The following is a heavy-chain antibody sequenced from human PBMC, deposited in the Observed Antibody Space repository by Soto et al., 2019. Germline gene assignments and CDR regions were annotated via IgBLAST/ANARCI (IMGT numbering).Heavy chain of an antibody. V-gene: IGHV1-46*01. CDR2: INPSGGST. CDR3: ARIPILTGYYSSPFDY. J-gene: IGHJ4*02. CDR1: GYTLTSYY. D-gene: IGHD3-9*01. Sequence: ASVKVSCKASGYTLTSYYMHWVRQAPGQGLAWMGIINPSGGSTSYAQNYQGRITMTKNTLYLQMNSLRAEDTAVYYCARIPILTGYYSSPFDYWGQGTLVTVSS.